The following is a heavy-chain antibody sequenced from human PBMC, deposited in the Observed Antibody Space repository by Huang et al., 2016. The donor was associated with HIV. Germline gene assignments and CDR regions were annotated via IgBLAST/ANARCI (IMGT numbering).Heavy chain of an antibody. Sequence: QVHLVQSGAEVKKPGASVKVSCKASGYRFSNFGISWVRQAPGQGLEWMGWIRFNNDNTNYARKVKGRVTMTTDTSTSTAYMDLRSLRSDDTAVYYCVVDDTSGYYSSDYWGQGTLVTVSS. D-gene: IGHD3-22*01. CDR3: VVDDTSGYYSSDY. CDR2: IRFNNDNT. V-gene: IGHV1-18*04. J-gene: IGHJ4*01. CDR1: GYRFSNFG.